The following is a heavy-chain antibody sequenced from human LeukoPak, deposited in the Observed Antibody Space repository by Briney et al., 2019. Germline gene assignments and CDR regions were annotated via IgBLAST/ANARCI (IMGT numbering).Heavy chain of an antibody. J-gene: IGHJ4*02. CDR2: ISLTGLT. CDR3: SRENGAFSPFGY. D-gene: IGHD2-8*01. V-gene: IGHV4-39*07. CDR1: GGSISSDSYY. Sequence: SETLSLICTVSGGSISSDSYYWSWVRQPPGQGLEWIGEISLTGLTHYNPSLESRVTVSLDKSKNQLSLNLTSVTAADTAVYYCSRENGAFSPFGYWGQGTLVTVLS.